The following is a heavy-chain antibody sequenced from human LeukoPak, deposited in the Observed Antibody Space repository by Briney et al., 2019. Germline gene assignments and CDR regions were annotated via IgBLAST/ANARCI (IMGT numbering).Heavy chain of an antibody. V-gene: IGHV3-23*01. J-gene: IGHJ4*02. CDR3: AKDHPSCGGRDCLLFDN. Sequence: GGSLRLSCAASGFTFSTFAMSWGRQAPGKGLEWVSTITRSGAAKYYADSVKGRFTISRDNSKNTLYLQMDSLSAEDKALYYCAKDHPSCGGRDCLLFDNWGQGTLVTVSS. CDR1: GFTFSTFA. CDR2: ITRSGAAK. D-gene: IGHD2-21*01.